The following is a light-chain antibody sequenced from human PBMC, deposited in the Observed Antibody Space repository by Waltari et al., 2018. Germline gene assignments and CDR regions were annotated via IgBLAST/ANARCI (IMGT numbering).Light chain of an antibody. V-gene: IGLV5-45*03. CDR2: YKSDSDK. CDR3: MIWYSSAWV. CDR1: SGIDVGTYN. Sequence: QAVLTQPSSLSASPGASASITCTLRSGIDVGTYNIYWFQQRPGSPPQYLLRYKSDSDKQQGSGVPSRFSGSKDASANAGILLISGLQSDDEADYHCMIWYSSAWVFGGGTKLTVL. J-gene: IGLJ3*02.